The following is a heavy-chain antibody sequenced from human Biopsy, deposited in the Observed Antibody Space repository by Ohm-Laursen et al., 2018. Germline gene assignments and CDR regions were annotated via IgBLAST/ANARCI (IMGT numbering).Heavy chain of an antibody. CDR3: ARDRMVTIITLVRADTFDI. Sequence: SVKVSCKASGYTFSGYYIHWVRQAPGQGLEWMGWVNPNSGATNYAQKFQGRVTMTSDTSISTAYIELRRLISDDTAVYFCARDRMVTIITLVRADTFDIWGQGTLVSVSS. V-gene: IGHV1-2*02. J-gene: IGHJ3*02. CDR1: GYTFSGYY. D-gene: IGHD3-10*01. CDR2: VNPNSGAT.